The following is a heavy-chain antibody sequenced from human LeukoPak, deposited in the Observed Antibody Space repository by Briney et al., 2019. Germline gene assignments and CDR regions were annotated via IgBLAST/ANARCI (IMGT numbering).Heavy chain of an antibody. J-gene: IGHJ4*02. CDR3: AKDELVATMSMDY. CDR2: IRYDGSNK. V-gene: IGHV3-30*02. CDR1: GFTFSSYG. Sequence: GGSLRLSCAASGFTFSSYGMHWVRQAPGKGLEWVAFIRYDGSNKYYADSVKGRFTISRDNSKNTLYLQMNSLRAEDTAVYYCAKDELVATMSMDYWGQGTLVTVSP. D-gene: IGHD5-12*01.